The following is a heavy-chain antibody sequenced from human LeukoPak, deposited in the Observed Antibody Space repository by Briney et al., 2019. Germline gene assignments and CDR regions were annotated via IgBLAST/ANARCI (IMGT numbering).Heavy chain of an antibody. CDR1: GYTFSTYW. CDR2: IYPGDSDT. J-gene: IGHJ5*01. Sequence: RAGESLQISCKGYGYTFSTYWIGWVRQMPVKGLEWMGIIYPGDSDTTYSPSFQGQVTFSADKSVTTAYLQWSSLKASDTAMYYCARLDSIGRYRWFDSWGQGTLVTVSS. CDR3: ARLDSIGRYRWFDS. D-gene: IGHD3-22*01. V-gene: IGHV5-51*01.